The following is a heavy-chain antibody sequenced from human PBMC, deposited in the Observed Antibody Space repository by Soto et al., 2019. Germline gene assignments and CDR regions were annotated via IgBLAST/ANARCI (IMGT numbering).Heavy chain of an antibody. J-gene: IGHJ4*02. CDR1: GFTFSSYA. CDR2: ISGSGDST. V-gene: IGHV3-23*01. D-gene: IGHD3-9*01. CDR3: AREASRYFDWLLYRSYFDY. Sequence: GGSLRLSCAASGFTFSSYAMSWVRQAPGKGLEWVSAISGSGDSTYYADSVKGRFTISRDNSKNTLYLQMNSLRAEDTAVYYCAREASRYFDWLLYRSYFDYWGQGTLVTVSS.